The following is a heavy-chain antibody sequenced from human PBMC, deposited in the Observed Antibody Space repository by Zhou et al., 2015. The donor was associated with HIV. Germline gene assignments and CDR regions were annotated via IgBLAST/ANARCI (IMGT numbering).Heavy chain of an antibody. CDR3: ARVGRQNGYDFDPRWYGTGTVASSSFLRKGVDS. J-gene: IGHJ5*01. CDR1: GGTFRNYA. Sequence: QLVQSGAQVRKPGSSVKVSCKASGGTFRNYAMSWVRQAPGQGLEWVGAINPIFGTADYSQRLQGRVTITADESTSTAYMELSSLRSEDTAVYYCARVGRQNGYDFDPRWYGTGTVASSSFLRKGVDS. D-gene: IGHD3-3*01. CDR2: INPIFGTA. V-gene: IGHV1-69*12.